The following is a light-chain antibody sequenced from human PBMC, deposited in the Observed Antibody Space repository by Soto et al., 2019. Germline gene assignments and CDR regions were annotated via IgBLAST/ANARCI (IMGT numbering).Light chain of an antibody. CDR1: QSVSSSY. J-gene: IGKJ4*01. Sequence: DNVFTQTPVTLSLSPGERATLSCRASQSVSSSYLAWYQQKPGQAPRLLIYGASFRATGVPDRFSGSGSGTDFTLTISRLEPEDFAVYYCQQYGSSGFTFGAGTKVDIK. CDR2: GAS. V-gene: IGKV3-20*01. CDR3: QQYGSSGFT.